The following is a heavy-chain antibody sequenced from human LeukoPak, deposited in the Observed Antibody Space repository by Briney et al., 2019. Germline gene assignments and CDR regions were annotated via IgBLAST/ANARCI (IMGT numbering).Heavy chain of an antibody. CDR3: ARVRHYDFDY. V-gene: IGHV4-34*01. J-gene: IGHJ4*02. D-gene: IGHD3-10*01. CDR2: INHSGST. CDR1: GGSFSGYY. Sequence: PSETLSLTCAVYGGSFSGYYWSWIRQPPGKGLEWIGEINHSGSTNYNPSLKGRVTISVDTSKNQFSLKLSSVTAADTAVYYCARVRHYDFDYWGQGTLVTVSS.